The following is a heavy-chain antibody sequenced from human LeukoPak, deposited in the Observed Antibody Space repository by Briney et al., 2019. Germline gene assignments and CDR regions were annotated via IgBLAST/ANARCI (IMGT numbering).Heavy chain of an antibody. CDR2: IVVGSGNT. CDR1: GFTFTSSA. Sequence: SVNVSCKASGFTFTSSAMQWVRQARGQRLEWIGWIVVGSGNTNYAQKFQERVTITRDMSTSTAYMELSSLRSEDTAVYYCAAVSYSSGWYTDDYWGQGTLVTVSS. J-gene: IGHJ4*02. V-gene: IGHV1-58*02. D-gene: IGHD6-19*01. CDR3: AAVSYSSGWYTDDY.